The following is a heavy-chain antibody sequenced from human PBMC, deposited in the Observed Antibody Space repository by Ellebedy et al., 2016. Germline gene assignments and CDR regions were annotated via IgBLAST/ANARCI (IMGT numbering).Heavy chain of an antibody. D-gene: IGHD3-10*01. J-gene: IGHJ4*02. V-gene: IGHV3-23*01. CDR1: GFTLNNYA. CDR3: ANVGGSGAYYNGY. CDR2: IGESGGSA. Sequence: GESLKISCAASGFTLNNYAMTWVRQAPGKGLEWVSGIGESGGSAYYADSVKGRFTISRDNSKDTLYLQMNSLRAEDTATYYCANVGGSGAYYNGYWGQGTLVTVSS.